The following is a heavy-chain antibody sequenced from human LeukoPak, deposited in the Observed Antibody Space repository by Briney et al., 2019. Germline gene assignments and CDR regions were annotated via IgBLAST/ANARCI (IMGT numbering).Heavy chain of an antibody. V-gene: IGHV3-11*04. D-gene: IGHD2-15*01. J-gene: IGHJ2*01. CDR2: ISSSSSTI. Sequence: GGSLRLSCAASGFTFSDYYMSWIRQAPGKGLEWVPYISSSSSTIYYADSVKGRFTISRDNAKNSLYLQMNSLRAEDTAVYYCARDHTVVVVAATPENDPLWYFDLWGRGTLVTVSS. CDR3: ARDHTVVVVAATPENDPLWYFDL. CDR1: GFTFSDYY.